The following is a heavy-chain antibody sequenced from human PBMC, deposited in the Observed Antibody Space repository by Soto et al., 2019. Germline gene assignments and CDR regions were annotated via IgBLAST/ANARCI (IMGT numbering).Heavy chain of an antibody. CDR1: GFTFNRYG. Sequence: QVQLVESGGGVVQPGRSLRLSCAASGFTFNRYGMHWVRQAPGKGLEWVAVIWYDGSSEYYADSVKGRFTISRDNSKNTLFLQMNSLRAEDTAVYYCARGVDDFDYWGQGTPVTVSS. J-gene: IGHJ4*02. CDR2: IWYDGSSE. V-gene: IGHV3-33*01. CDR3: ARGVDDFDY.